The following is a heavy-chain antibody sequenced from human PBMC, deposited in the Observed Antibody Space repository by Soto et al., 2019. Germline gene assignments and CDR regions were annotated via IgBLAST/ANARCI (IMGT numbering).Heavy chain of an antibody. CDR2: INGDGRGT. J-gene: IGHJ4*02. D-gene: IGHD3-10*01. CDR1: GFTFSGSW. Sequence: EVQLVESGGGLVQPGGSLRLSCAASGFTFSGSWMHWVRQAPGKGLVWVSRINGDGRGTSYADFVKGRFTISRDDAKNTLFLQMNGLRAEDTAGYYCARGIFGSGTANDYWGQGTLVTVSS. CDR3: ARGIFGSGTANDY. V-gene: IGHV3-74*01.